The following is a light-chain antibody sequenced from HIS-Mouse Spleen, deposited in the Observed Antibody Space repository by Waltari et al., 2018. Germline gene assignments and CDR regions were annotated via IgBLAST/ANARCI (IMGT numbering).Light chain of an antibody. CDR2: DVS. Sequence: QSALTQPASVSGSPGQSITISCTGTSSYVGGYNYVPCYQQHPGKAPKLMIYDVSNRPSGVSNRFSGSKSGNTASLTISGLQAEDEADYYCSSYTSSSNWVFGGGTKLTVL. V-gene: IGLV2-14*03. J-gene: IGLJ3*02. CDR1: SSYVGGYNY. CDR3: SSYTSSSNWV.